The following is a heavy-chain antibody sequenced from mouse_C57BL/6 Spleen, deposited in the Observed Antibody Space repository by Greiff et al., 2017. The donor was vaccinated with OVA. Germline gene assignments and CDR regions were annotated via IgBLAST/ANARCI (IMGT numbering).Heavy chain of an antibody. CDR1: GYSFTDYY. D-gene: IGHD1-1*01. J-gene: IGHJ2*01. V-gene: IGHV1-39*01. CDR2: INPNYGTT. CDR3: ARVYYYGSNDY. Sequence: EVKLMESGPELVKPGASVKISCKASGYSFTDYYLNWVKQSNGKSLEWIGVINPNYGTTSYNQKFKGKATLTVDQSSSTAYMQLNSLTSEDSAVYYCARVYYYGSNDYWGQGTTLTVSS.